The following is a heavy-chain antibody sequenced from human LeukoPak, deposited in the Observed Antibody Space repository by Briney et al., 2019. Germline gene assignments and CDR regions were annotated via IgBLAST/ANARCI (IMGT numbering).Heavy chain of an antibody. CDR2: INSDGSTI. V-gene: IGHV3-74*01. CDR1: GFTFSTSW. D-gene: IGHD5-18*01. CDR3: ARRGIQLWPHDDY. J-gene: IGHJ4*02. Sequence: PGGSLRLSCAASGFTFSTSWMHWVRPAPGKGLVWVSRINSDGSTINYADSVKGRFTISRDNAKNTLYLQMNSLRAEDTAVYYCARRGIQLWPHDDYWGQGTLVTVSS.